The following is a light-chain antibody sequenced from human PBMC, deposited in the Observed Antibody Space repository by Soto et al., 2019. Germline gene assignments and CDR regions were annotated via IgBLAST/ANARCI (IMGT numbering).Light chain of an antibody. J-gene: IGKJ1*01. CDR2: SAS. V-gene: IGKV3-15*01. CDR1: QSVSSN. Sequence: EIVMTQSPATLSVSPGERATLSCRASQSVSSNLAWYQQKPGQAPRLLIYSASTRATGIPARFSGSGSGTEFTFTISSLQSEDFAVYYCQQYNNWQTFGQGTKV. CDR3: QQYNNWQT.